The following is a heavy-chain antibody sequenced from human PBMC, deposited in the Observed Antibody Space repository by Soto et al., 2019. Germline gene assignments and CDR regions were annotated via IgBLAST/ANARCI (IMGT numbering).Heavy chain of an antibody. V-gene: IGHV4-59*01. Sequence: SETLSLTCTVSGGSISSYYWSWIRQPPGKGLEWIGYIYYSGSTNYNPSLKSRATISVDTSKNQFSLKLSSVTAADTAVYYCARTRGYNYGSWFDPWGQGTLVTVSS. CDR1: GGSISSYY. CDR2: IYYSGST. J-gene: IGHJ5*02. D-gene: IGHD5-18*01. CDR3: ARTRGYNYGSWFDP.